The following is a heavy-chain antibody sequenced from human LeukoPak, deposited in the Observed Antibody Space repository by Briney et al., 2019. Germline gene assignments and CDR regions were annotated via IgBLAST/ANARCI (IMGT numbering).Heavy chain of an antibody. J-gene: IGHJ4*02. CDR3: AKETSSSFDY. CDR2: ISGSGDST. CDR1: GFTFKNYV. Sequence: PGGSLRLSCAASGFTFKNYVMNWVRQAPGKGLEWVSAISGSGDSTYYTDSVKGRFTISRDNSKNTLYLQMNSLRAEDTAVYYCAKETSSSFDYWGQGTLVTVSS. D-gene: IGHD6-6*01. V-gene: IGHV3-23*01.